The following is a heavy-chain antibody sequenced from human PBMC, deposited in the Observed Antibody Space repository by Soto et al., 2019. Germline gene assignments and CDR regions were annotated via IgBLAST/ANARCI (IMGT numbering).Heavy chain of an antibody. V-gene: IGHV1-2*02. J-gene: IGHJ3*02. CDR1: GYPVTAYY. CDR3: ARGGGVGVAGSAAFDM. Sequence: QLHWVQSGAVVKKPGASVTVSCSASGYPVTAYYMHWVRQAPGRGLEWMGGINPATGAAKYKQTFPGRVTMTRNTATSTVFMELSGLTSEDNGVFYGARGGGVGVAGSAAFDMWGQGTLVTVSS. D-gene: IGHD3-3*01. CDR2: INPATGAA.